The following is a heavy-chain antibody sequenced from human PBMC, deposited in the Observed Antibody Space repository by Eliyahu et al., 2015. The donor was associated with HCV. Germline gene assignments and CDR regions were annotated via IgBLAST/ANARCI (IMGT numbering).Heavy chain of an antibody. J-gene: IGHJ4*02. CDR3: TTWRVPILSGAFDY. CDR2: IKSKTDGGTT. V-gene: IGHV3-15*07. Sequence: GGGLVKPGGSLRLSCAASGFTFSNAWMNWVRQAPGKELEWVGRIKSKTDGGTTDYAAPVKGRFTISRDDSKNTLYLQMNSLKTEDTAVYYCTTWRVPILSGAFDYWGQGTLVTVSS. CDR1: GFTFSNAW. D-gene: IGHD2-15*01.